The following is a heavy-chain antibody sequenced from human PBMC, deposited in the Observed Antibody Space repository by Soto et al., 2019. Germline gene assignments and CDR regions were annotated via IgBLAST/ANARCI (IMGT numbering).Heavy chain of an antibody. CDR2: IYYTGNT. J-gene: IGHJ4*02. CDR1: GDSISGFY. D-gene: IGHD3-22*01. Sequence: SETLSLTCTVSGDSISGFYWSWIRQPPGKGLEWIGYIYYTGNTNYNPSLKSRVTISVDKSKNQFSLKLSSVTAADTAVYYCARLRVEYYYDSSGSPRAWYYFDYWGQGTLVTVSS. CDR3: ARLRVEYYYDSSGSPRAWYYFDY. V-gene: IGHV4-59*12.